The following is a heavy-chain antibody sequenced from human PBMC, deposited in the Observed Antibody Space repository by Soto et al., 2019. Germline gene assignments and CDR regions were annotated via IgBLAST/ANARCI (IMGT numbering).Heavy chain of an antibody. Sequence: EVQVLESGGGLVQPGGSLRLSCAASGFTFSSYAMSLVRQAPGQGLEWVSAISGSGSNPYYADSVKGRFTISRDNSKNTLYLQMSSMRADDTAIYYWWKTASMTIRDGFDHWGQGTLVTVSA. CDR2: ISGSGSNP. CDR3: WKTASMTIRDGFDH. CDR1: GFTFSSYA. J-gene: IGHJ4*02. V-gene: IGHV3-23*01. D-gene: IGHD4-17*01.